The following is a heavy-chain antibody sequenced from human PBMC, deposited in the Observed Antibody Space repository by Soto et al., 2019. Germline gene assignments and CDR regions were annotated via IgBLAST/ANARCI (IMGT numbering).Heavy chain of an antibody. CDR2: IYTSGST. V-gene: IGHV4-4*07. Sequence: QVQLQESGPGLVKPSETLSLTCTVSGGAISSYYWSWIRQPAGKGLEWIGRIYTSGSTNYNPSLKSRVTVSVDTSKTQFSLKLSSVTAADTAVYYCARGGGAAAVRRGFDYWGQGTLVTVSS. D-gene: IGHD6-13*01. CDR1: GGAISSYY. CDR3: ARGGGAAAVRRGFDY. J-gene: IGHJ4*02.